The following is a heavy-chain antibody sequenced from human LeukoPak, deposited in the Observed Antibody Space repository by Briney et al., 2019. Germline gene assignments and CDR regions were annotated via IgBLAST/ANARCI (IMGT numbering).Heavy chain of an antibody. CDR2: ISWNSGSM. V-gene: IGHV3-9*01. J-gene: IGHJ3*02. CDR1: GFTFDDYA. D-gene: IGHD2-2*01. CDR3: AKDIWAPAAYCSSTSCSGGGDAFDI. Sequence: GRSLRLSCAASGFTFDDYAMHWVRQAPGKGLEWVSGISWNSGSMAYADSVKGRFTISRDNAKNSLYLQMNSLRAEDTALYYCAKDIWAPAAYCSSTSCSGGGDAFDIWGQGTMVTVSS.